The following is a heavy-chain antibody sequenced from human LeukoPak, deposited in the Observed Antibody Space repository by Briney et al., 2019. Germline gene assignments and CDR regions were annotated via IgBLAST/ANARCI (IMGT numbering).Heavy chain of an antibody. J-gene: IGHJ4*02. V-gene: IGHV3-23*01. Sequence: GGSLRLSCAASEFIFSGYWMKGVRQAPGKGGEGVSAISVSRGTTYYADSLNGPFTISRDNSNNTLYLQINSLRAEDTAVYYCWGSFSTYFDYWGQGTLVTVSS. CDR3: WGSFSTYFDY. D-gene: IGHD3-16*02. CDR1: EFIFSGYW. CDR2: ISVSRGTT.